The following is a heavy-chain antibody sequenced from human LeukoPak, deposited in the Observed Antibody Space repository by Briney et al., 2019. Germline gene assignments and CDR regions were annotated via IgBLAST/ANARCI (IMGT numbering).Heavy chain of an antibody. Sequence: GGSLRLSCAASGFTFSSYAMSWVRQAPGKGLKWVSTISGSSASTYYADSVKGRFTISRDNSKNTLYLQMNSLRAEDTAVYYCAKDPGRYYDSSGYYHDYWGQGTLVTVSS. D-gene: IGHD3-22*01. J-gene: IGHJ4*02. CDR2: ISGSSAST. V-gene: IGHV3-23*01. CDR3: AKDPGRYYDSSGYYHDY. CDR1: GFTFSSYA.